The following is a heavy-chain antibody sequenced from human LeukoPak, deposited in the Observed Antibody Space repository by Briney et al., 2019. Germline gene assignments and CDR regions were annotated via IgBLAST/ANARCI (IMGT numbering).Heavy chain of an antibody. CDR1: GYTFTSYG. V-gene: IGHV1-18*01. CDR2: ISAYNGNA. D-gene: IGHD1-20*01. Sequence: ASVKVSCKASGYTFTSYGISWVRQAPGQGLEWMGWISAYNGNANYAQKLQGRVTMTTDTSTSTAYMELRSLRSDDTAVYYCARDKYNWNPLDYWGQGTLVTVSS. J-gene: IGHJ4*02. CDR3: ARDKYNWNPLDY.